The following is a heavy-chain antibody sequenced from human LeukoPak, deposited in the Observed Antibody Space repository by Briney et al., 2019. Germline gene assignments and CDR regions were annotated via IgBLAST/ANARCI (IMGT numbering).Heavy chain of an antibody. CDR1: GFTFTNYN. V-gene: IGHV1-46*01. CDR3: ARLTYYDFWSGYNYAFDI. CDR2: INPSGGST. D-gene: IGHD3-3*01. Sequence: ASVKVSCKASGFTFTNYNMHWVRQAPGQGLEWMGIINPSGGSTNYAQKFQGRVTMTRDTSISTAYMELSRLRSDDTAVYYCARLTYYDFWSGYNYAFDIWGQGTMVTVSS. J-gene: IGHJ3*02.